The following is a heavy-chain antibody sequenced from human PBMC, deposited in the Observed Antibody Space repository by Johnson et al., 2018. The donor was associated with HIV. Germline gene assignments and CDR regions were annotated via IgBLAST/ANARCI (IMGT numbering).Heavy chain of an antibody. CDR1: GFTFSSYA. Sequence: QVQLVESGGGLVQPGGSLRLSCAASGFTFSSYAMHWVRQAPGKGLEWVAVISYDGSNKYYADSVKGRFTIFRDNSKNTLYLQMNSLKTEDTAVYYCTTFGYSSGWYANAFDIWGQGTMVTVSS. J-gene: IGHJ3*02. CDR2: ISYDGSNK. V-gene: IGHV3-30*04. CDR3: TTFGYSSGWYANAFDI. D-gene: IGHD6-19*01.